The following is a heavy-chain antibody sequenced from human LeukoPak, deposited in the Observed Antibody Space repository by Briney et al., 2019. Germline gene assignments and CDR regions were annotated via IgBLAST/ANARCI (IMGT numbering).Heavy chain of an antibody. CDR2: IYYSGST. CDR3: ARRTYFDL. V-gene: IGHV4-59*08. CDR1: GGSICGYY. J-gene: IGHJ2*01. Sequence: SETLSLTCTVSGGSICGYYWSWIRQPPGKGLEWIGYIYYSGSTNYNPSLKSRVTISVDTSKNQFSLKLSSVTAADTAVYYCARRTYFDLWGRGTLVTVSS.